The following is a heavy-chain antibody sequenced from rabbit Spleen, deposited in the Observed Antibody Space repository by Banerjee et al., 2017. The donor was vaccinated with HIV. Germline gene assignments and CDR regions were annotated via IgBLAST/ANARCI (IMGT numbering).Heavy chain of an antibody. D-gene: IGHD1-1*01. CDR3: AREEGGNGSGYNW. Sequence: QEQLEESGGGLVKPEGSLTLTCKASGFSFSSGYYMSLFRQAPRKGLEWIACIDGGSSDTCYACWAKGRFTISKSSSTTVTLQRTSLTAADTAPYFCAREEGGNGSGYNWGGPGTRVTV. V-gene: IGHV1S45*01. CDR2: IDGGSSDT. CDR1: GFSFSSGYY. J-gene: IGHJ2*01.